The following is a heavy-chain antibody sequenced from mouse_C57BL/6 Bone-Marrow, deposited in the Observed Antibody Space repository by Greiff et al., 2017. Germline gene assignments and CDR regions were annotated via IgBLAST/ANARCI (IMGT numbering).Heavy chain of an antibody. CDR1: GYTFTSYD. V-gene: IGHV1-85*01. CDR2: IYPSDGST. D-gene: IGHD3-3*01. Sequence: VQLPQSGPELVKPGASVKLSCKASGYTFTSYDINWVTQRPGQGLAWLGWIYPSDGSTKYNETLQGKAPMTVDTSTSSAYMERHSLTSEDAAVYFCARGLGWFAYWGQGTLVTVAA. CDR3: ARGLGWFAY. J-gene: IGHJ3*01.